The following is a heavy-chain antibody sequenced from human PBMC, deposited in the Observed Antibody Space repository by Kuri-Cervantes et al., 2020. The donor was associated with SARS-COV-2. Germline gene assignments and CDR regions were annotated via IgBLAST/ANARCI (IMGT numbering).Heavy chain of an antibody. J-gene: IGHJ3*02. Sequence: GESLKISCAASGFTFSSYSRSWVRQAPGKGLEWVSSISSSSSYIYYADSVKGRFTISRDNAKNSLYLQMNSQRAEDTAVYYCANIILEVTAAYSEGAFDIWGQGTMVTVSS. CDR1: GFTFSSYS. V-gene: IGHV3-21*01. D-gene: IGHD2-2*01. CDR3: ANIILEVTAAYSEGAFDI. CDR2: ISSSSSYI.